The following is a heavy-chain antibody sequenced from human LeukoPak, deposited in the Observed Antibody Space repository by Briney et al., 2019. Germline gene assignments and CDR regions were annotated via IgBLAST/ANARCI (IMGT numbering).Heavy chain of an antibody. Sequence: SVKETCKASGGNFISYAISWVRQAPGQGLEWMGGIIHTFGTANYAKKFQDRLMITADEYTITSYMQLSSLTTDYTAAYYCSRDHRQDVVRLPAAFETLFDYWGQGILVTVSS. V-gene: IGHV1-69*01. CDR2: IIHTFGTA. D-gene: IGHD2-2*01. CDR3: SRDHRQDVVRLPAAFETLFDY. CDR1: GGNFISYA. J-gene: IGHJ4*02.